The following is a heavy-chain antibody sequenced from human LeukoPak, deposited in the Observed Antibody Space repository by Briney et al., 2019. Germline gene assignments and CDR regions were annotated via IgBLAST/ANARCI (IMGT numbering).Heavy chain of an antibody. Sequence: GSSVKVSCQASGYTFTDYYIHWVRQAPGQGLEWMGRINPNSGGTDYAQKFQGRVTMTRDTSISTAYMELSRLRSDDTAVYYCAREMTTIENDYWGQGTLVAVSS. J-gene: IGHJ4*02. CDR3: AREMTTIENDY. CDR1: GYTFTDYY. CDR2: INPNSGGT. V-gene: IGHV1-2*02. D-gene: IGHD5-24*01.